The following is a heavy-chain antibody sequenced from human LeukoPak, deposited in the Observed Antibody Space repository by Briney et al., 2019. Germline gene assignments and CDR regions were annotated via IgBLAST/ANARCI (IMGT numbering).Heavy chain of an antibody. CDR3: AKDQQVGAAAYYFDS. CDR1: GFTFSRNG. V-gene: IGHV3-30*18. J-gene: IGHJ4*02. CDR2: IANDGKDK. D-gene: IGHD2-2*01. Sequence: GGSLRLSCAASGFTFSRNGLHWVRQAPGKGLEWVTVIANDGKDKKYADSVKGRFTISRDNSKSTLYLQMNSLRAEDTGVYYCAKDQQVGAAAYYFDSWGQGTLVTVSS.